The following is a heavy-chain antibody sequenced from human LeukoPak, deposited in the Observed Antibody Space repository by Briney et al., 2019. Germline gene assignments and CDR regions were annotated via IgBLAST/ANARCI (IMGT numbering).Heavy chain of an antibody. J-gene: IGHJ6*03. D-gene: IGHD6-19*01. V-gene: IGHV4-34*01. Sequence: SETLSLTCGVYGGSFSSHYRSWIRQPPGKGLEWIGENNDSGSSNYNPSLKSRVTISVDTSKNHFSLKLSSVTAADTAVYYCARGRRQWLVPPSDYYFYLDVWGKGTTVTVSS. CDR1: GGSFSSHY. CDR2: NNDSGSS. CDR3: ARGRRQWLVPPSDYYFYLDV.